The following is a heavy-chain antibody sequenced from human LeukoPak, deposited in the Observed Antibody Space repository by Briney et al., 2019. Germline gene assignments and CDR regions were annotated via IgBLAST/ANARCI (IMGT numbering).Heavy chain of an antibody. CDR1: GFSFSSYA. V-gene: IGHV3-23*01. D-gene: IGHD3-22*01. CDR3: AKDPGTYYYDSSYYTG. CDR2: FSGHTGDT. Sequence: PGGSLRLSCAASGFSFSSYAMSWVRHVPGKGLEWISSFSGHTGDTYYADSVRGRFTVSRDNSKNTLYLQMNSLRAEDTALYYCAKDPGTYYYDSSYYTGWGQGTLVTVSS. J-gene: IGHJ4*02.